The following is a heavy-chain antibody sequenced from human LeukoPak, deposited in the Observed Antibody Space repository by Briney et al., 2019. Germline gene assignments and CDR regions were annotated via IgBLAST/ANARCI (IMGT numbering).Heavy chain of an antibody. CDR3: ARDEGGYTRRAFDI. J-gene: IGHJ3*02. V-gene: IGHV4-59*01. CDR1: GGSISSFY. CDR2: IYYSGST. Sequence: PSETLSLTCTVSGGSISSFYWSWIRQPPGKGLEWIGYIYYSGSTSYNPSLKSRVTISVDTSKKQFSLNLSSVTAADTAIYYCARDEGGYTRRAFDIWGQGTKVTVSS. D-gene: IGHD6-13*01.